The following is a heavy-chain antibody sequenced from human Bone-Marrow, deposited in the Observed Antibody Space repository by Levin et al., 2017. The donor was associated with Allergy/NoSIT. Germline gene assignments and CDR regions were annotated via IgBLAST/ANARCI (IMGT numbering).Heavy chain of an antibody. Sequence: GESLKISCAASGFTFSDYYMSWIRQAPGKGLEWVSYISSSGSTIYYADSVKGRFTISRDNAKNSLYLQMNSLRAEDTAVYYCARDNIQRGRGSGGSCYRNWFDPWGQGTLVTVSS. CDR3: ARDNIQRGRGSGGSCYRNWFDP. V-gene: IGHV3-11*01. CDR1: GFTFSDYY. D-gene: IGHD2-15*01. J-gene: IGHJ5*02. CDR2: ISSSGSTI.